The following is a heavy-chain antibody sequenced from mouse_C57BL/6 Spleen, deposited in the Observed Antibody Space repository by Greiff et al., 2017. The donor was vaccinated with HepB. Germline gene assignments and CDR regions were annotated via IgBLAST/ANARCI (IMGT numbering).Heavy chain of an antibody. CDR3: ARQRGTPFAY. J-gene: IGHJ3*01. D-gene: IGHD3-3*01. Sequence: VQLKESGGDLVKPGGSLKLSCAASGFTFSSYGMSWVRQTPDKRLEWVATISSGGSYTYYPDSVKGRFTISRDNAKNTLYLQMSSLKSEDTAMYYCARQRGTPFAYWGQGTLVTVSA. CDR1: GFTFSSYG. CDR2: ISSGGSYT. V-gene: IGHV5-6*01.